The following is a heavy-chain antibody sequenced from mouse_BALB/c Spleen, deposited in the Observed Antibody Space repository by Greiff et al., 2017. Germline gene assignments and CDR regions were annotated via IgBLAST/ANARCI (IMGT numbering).Heavy chain of an antibody. Sequence: VQVVESGPGLVAPSQSLSITCTVSGFSLSRYSVHWVRQPPGKGLEWLGMIWGGGSTDYNSALKSRLSISKDNSKSQVFLKMNSLQTDDTAMYYCARNFPYDYDGVEAMDYWGQGTSVTVSS. J-gene: IGHJ4*01. D-gene: IGHD2-4*01. V-gene: IGHV2-6-4*01. CDR1: GFSLSRYS. CDR2: IWGGGST. CDR3: ARNFPYDYDGVEAMDY.